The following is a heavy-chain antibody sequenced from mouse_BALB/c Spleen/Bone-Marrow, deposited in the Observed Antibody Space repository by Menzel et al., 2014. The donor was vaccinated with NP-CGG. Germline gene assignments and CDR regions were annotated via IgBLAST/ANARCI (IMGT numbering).Heavy chain of an antibody. CDR2: IDPANGNT. Sequence: VQLQQSGAELVEPGASVKLSYTASGFNIKDTYIHWVKQRPEQGLEWIGGIDPANGNTKYDPKFQGKATITADTSSNTAYLHLSSLTSEDTAVYYCARDYGRTAWFAYWGQGTLVTVSA. CDR3: ARDYGRTAWFAY. V-gene: IGHV14-3*02. D-gene: IGHD1-1*01. J-gene: IGHJ3*01. CDR1: GFNIKDTY.